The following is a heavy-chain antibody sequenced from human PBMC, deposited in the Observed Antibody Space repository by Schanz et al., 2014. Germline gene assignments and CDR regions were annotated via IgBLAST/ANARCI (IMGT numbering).Heavy chain of an antibody. D-gene: IGHD6-6*01. CDR3: ARDQSPYTNSSDVRYFDY. V-gene: IGHV1-69*10. Sequence: QVQLVQSGAEVKKPGASVKVSCKASGYTFTSYSIHWVRQAPGQGLEWMGWIIPSLGLAKYEQKFQDKVTITADTSTTTAYMELSGLRSEDTAVYYCARDQSPYTNSSDVRYFDYWGQGSLVTVSS. CDR2: IIPSLGLA. J-gene: IGHJ4*02. CDR1: GYTFTSYS.